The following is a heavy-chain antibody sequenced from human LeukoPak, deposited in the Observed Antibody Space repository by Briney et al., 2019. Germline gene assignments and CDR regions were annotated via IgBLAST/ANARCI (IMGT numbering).Heavy chain of an antibody. V-gene: IGHV4-4*07. CDR2: ISGSGTT. Sequence: SETLSLTCTVSGGSISSYYWNWIRQPAGKGLEWIGRISGSGTTNYNPSLKSRLTMSVDTSKNQFSLKLTSVTAADTAVYYCARDHGSGWYIHWGQGTLVTVSS. D-gene: IGHD6-19*01. CDR1: GGSISSYY. J-gene: IGHJ4*02. CDR3: ARDHGSGWYIH.